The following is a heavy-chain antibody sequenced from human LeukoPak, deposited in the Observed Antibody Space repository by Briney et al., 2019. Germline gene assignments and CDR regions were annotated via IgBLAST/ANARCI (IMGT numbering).Heavy chain of an antibody. D-gene: IGHD4-11*01. CDR1: GFTFSSYW. CDR2: IHSDGSIT. Sequence: PGGSLRLSCAASGFTFSSYWMHWVRQAPGKGLVWVSRIHSDGSITRYADSVKGRFTISRDNAKNTLFLQMNSLRAEDTAVYYCAKEGTTLDYWGHGTLVTVSS. CDR3: AKEGTTLDY. V-gene: IGHV3-74*01. J-gene: IGHJ4*01.